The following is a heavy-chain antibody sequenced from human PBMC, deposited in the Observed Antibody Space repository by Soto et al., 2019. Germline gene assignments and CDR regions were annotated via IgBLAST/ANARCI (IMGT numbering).Heavy chain of an antibody. J-gene: IGHJ5*02. CDR2: ISSSSSTI. D-gene: IGHD6-13*01. CDR3: ARDLPIAAAGPNWFDP. Sequence: GGSLRLSCAASGFTFSSYSMNWVRQAPGKGLEWVSYISSSSSTIYYADSVKGRFTISRDNAKNSLYLQMNSLRDEDTAVYYCARDLPIAAAGPNWFDPWGQGTLVTVSS. V-gene: IGHV3-48*02. CDR1: GFTFSSYS.